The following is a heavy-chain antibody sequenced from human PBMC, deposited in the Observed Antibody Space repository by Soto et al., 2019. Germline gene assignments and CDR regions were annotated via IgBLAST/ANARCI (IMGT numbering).Heavy chain of an antibody. CDR3: ARGRELAYCYITSCYTPYYYGIDF. J-gene: IGHJ6*02. Sequence: ASVKVSCKASGYTFTSYYMHWVRQAPGQGLEWMGIINPSGGSTRYAQKFQGRVTMTRDTSTNTVYMELSSLRSEDTAVYYCARGRELAYCYITSCYTPYYYGIDFCGQGTTVTVYS. CDR2: INPSGGST. CDR1: GYTFTSYY. D-gene: IGHD2-2*02. V-gene: IGHV1-46*01.